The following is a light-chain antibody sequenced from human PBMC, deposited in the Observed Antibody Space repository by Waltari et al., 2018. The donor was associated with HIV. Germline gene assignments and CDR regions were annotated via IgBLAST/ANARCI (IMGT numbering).Light chain of an antibody. CDR3: QQYYSTPT. J-gene: IGKJ3*01. CDR2: GAS. V-gene: IGKV4-1*01. CDR1: RSALSSSNNENF. Sequence: IVLTQSPETLSVSLRERAAVHCKSKRSALSSSNNENFFGWYQHRPGQPPRLLFSGASIRASGVTARFAASGYETDFTLTIDDLQPDDLAVYFCQQYYSTPTFG.